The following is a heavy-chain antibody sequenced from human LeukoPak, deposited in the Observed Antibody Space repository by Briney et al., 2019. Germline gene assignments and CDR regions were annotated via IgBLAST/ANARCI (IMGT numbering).Heavy chain of an antibody. CDR2: IKHDGSEK. CDR1: GITLSTYW. V-gene: IGHV3-7*05. CDR3: ARDQGALDM. Sequence: GGSLRLSCAGSGITLSTYWMSWIRQAPGKGLEWVGNIKHDGSEKYFVDSLRGRFTISRDNAKNSVFLQMNSLRGEDTAVYYCARDQGALDMWGQGTMVTVSS. J-gene: IGHJ3*02.